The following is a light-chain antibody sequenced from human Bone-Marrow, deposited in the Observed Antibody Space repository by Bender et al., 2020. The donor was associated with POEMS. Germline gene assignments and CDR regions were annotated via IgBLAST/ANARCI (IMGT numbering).Light chain of an antibody. V-gene: IGLV2-14*02. Sequence: QSALTQPASVSGSPGQSITISCTGTSSDVGTYNLISWYQHHPGKAPKLMIYDVTNRPSGVSDRFSGSKSGNTASLTIFGLQPEDEADYYCSSYSSGRTMWLFGGGTKLTVL. CDR1: SSDVGTYNL. CDR3: SSYSSGRTMWL. CDR2: DVT. J-gene: IGLJ3*02.